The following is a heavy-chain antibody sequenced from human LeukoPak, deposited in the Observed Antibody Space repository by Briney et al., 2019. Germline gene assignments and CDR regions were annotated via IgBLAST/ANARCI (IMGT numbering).Heavy chain of an antibody. CDR3: AKWSGYDILTGYYGGFDY. Sequence: PGGXLRLSCAASGFTFSSYAMSWVRQAPGKGLEWVSAISGSGGSTYYADSVKGRFTISRDNSKNTLYLQMNSLRAEDTAVYYCAKWSGYDILTGYYGGFDYWGQGTLVTVSS. CDR1: GFTFSSYA. J-gene: IGHJ4*02. D-gene: IGHD3-9*01. CDR2: ISGSGGST. V-gene: IGHV3-23*01.